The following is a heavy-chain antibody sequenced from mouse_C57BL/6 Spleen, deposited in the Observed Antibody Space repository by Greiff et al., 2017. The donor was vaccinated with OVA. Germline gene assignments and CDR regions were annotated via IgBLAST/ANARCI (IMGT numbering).Heavy chain of an antibody. V-gene: IGHV5-17*01. CDR1: GFTFSDYG. CDR3: ARVNFDY. J-gene: IGHJ2*01. CDR2: ISSGSSTI. Sequence: EVQLKESGGGLVKPGGSLKLSCAASGFTFSDYGMHWVRQAPEKGLEWVAYISSGSSTIYYADTVKGRFTISRDNAKNTLFLQMTSLRSEDTAMYYCARVNFDYWGQGTTLTVSS.